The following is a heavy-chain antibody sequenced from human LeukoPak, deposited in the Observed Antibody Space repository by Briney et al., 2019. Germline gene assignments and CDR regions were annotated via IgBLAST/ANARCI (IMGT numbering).Heavy chain of an antibody. V-gene: IGHV4-30-2*01. D-gene: IGHD5-24*01. CDR2: IFHRGST. Sequence: SETLSLTCTVSVGSISSGGYYWRCIRQPPGRGLEWIGYIFHRGSTYYNPSLKSRVTRSVDRSKSQFPLKLSSVTAADTGVYYCARDSRDGYNYGYYYYYYMDVGGKGTTVTVSS. CDR3: ARDSRDGYNYGYYYYYYMDV. J-gene: IGHJ6*03. CDR1: VGSISSGGYY.